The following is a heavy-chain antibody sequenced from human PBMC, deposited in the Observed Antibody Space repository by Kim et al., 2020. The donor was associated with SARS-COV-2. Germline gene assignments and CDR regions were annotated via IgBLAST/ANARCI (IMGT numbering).Heavy chain of an antibody. V-gene: IGHV5-51*01. CDR3: ARQKYCGRDCYSSLDC. CDR2: IYPGDSDT. CDR1: GYTFTSYW. J-gene: IGHJ4*02. Sequence: GESLKISCKGSGYTFTSYWIGWVRQMPGKGLEWMGLIYPGDSDTRYSPSFQGQVTISADKSISTAFLQWSSLKASDTAMYYCARQKYCGRDCYSSLDCWGQGTLVTVSS. D-gene: IGHD2-21*02.